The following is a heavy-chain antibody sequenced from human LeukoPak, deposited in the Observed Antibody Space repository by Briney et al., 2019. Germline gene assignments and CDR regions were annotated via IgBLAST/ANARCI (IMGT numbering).Heavy chain of an antibody. CDR3: AKAAQIMVVTAIPDS. Sequence: PGRSLRLSCAASGFTFSSYGIHWVRQAPGRGLEWLAIISYNGGFRYYADSVKGRFTVSRDNSKNTLYLHMNTVRADDTAVYYCAKAAQIMVVTAIPDSWGQGALVTVSS. J-gene: IGHJ5*01. CDR2: ISYNGGFR. D-gene: IGHD2-21*02. V-gene: IGHV3-30*18. CDR1: GFTFSSYG.